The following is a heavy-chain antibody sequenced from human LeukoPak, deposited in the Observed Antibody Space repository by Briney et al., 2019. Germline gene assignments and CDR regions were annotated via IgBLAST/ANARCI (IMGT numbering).Heavy chain of an antibody. V-gene: IGHV1-69*13. CDR2: IIPIFGTA. CDR1: GGTFSSYA. CDR3: ARDYSGSYYLGGDFDY. J-gene: IGHJ4*02. D-gene: IGHD1-26*01. Sequence: ASVKVSCKASGGTFSSYAISWVRQAPGQGLEWMGGIIPIFGTANYAQKFQGRVTITADESTSTAYMELSSLRSEDTAVYYCARDYSGSYYLGGDFDYWGQGTLVTVSS.